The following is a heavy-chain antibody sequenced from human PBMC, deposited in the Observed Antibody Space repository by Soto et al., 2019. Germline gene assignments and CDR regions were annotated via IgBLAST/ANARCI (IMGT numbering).Heavy chain of an antibody. V-gene: IGHV4-34*01. D-gene: IGHD3-10*01. J-gene: IGHJ2*01. CDR1: GGSFSGYY. CDR3: ARSATRGVTMVRGVPQHWYFDL. CDR2: INHSGST. Sequence: QVQLQQWGAGLLKPSETLSLTCAVYGGSFSGYYWSWIRQPPGKGLEWIGEINHSGSTNYNPSLKRRVTTPVDTSKNPFSLKLSSVTAADTAVYYCARSATRGVTMVRGVPQHWYFDLWGRGTLVTVSS.